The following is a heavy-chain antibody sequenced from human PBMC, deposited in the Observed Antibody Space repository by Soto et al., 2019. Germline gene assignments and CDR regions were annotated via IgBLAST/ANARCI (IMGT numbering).Heavy chain of an antibody. Sequence: GGSLRLSCAASGFTVSSNYMSWVRQAPGKGLEWVSVIYSGGSTYYADSVKGRFTISRDNSKNTLYLQMNSLRAEDTAVYYCARDVRWIQKEPSRYYYYGMDVWGQGTTVTVSS. J-gene: IGHJ6*02. CDR3: ARDVRWIQKEPSRYYYYGMDV. CDR1: GFTVSSNY. V-gene: IGHV3-53*01. CDR2: IYSGGST. D-gene: IGHD5-18*01.